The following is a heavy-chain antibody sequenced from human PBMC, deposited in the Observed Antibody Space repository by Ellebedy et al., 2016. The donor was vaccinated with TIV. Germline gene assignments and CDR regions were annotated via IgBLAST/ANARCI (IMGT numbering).Heavy chain of an antibody. CDR2: MRYDGSNK. J-gene: IGHJ4*02. CDR1: GFTFSDYG. D-gene: IGHD3-22*01. Sequence: PGGSLRLSCAASGFTFSDYGMHWARQAPGKGLEWVAFMRYDGSNKYYADSVKGRFTISRDNSKNTLYLRMNSLRAEDTAVYYCAKFPYYYDSSGYSFWGQGTLVTVSS. V-gene: IGHV3-30*02. CDR3: AKFPYYYDSSGYSF.